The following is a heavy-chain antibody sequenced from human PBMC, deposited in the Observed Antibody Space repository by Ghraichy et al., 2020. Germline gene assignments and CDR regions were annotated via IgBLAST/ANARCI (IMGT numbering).Heavy chain of an antibody. J-gene: IGHJ4*02. D-gene: IGHD3-3*01. CDR1: GFTFSSYA. Sequence: GGSLRLSCAASGFTFSSYAMSWVRQAPGKGLEWVSAISGSGGGTYYADSVKGRFTISRDNSKNTLYLQMNSLRAEDTAVYYCAKWDKFLEWLFTLDYWGQGTLVTVSS. CDR2: ISGSGGGT. CDR3: AKWDKFLEWLFTLDY. V-gene: IGHV3-23*01.